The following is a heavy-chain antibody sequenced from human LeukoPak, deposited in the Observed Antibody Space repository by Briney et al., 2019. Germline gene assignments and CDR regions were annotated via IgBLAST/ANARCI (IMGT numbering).Heavy chain of an antibody. J-gene: IGHJ4*02. D-gene: IGHD3-16*01. CDR3: ATLGGDFDY. Sequence: TGRSLRPSCAASGFTFDDYAMHWVRQAPGKGLEWVSGIRWNSGSIGYADSVKGRFTISRDNAKNSLYLQMNSLRAEDMASYYCATLGGDFDYWGQGTLVTVSS. CDR1: GFTFDDYA. V-gene: IGHV3-9*03. CDR2: IRWNSGSI.